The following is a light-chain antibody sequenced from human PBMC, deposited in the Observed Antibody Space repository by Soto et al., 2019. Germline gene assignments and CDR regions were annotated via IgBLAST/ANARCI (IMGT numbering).Light chain of an antibody. Sequence: EIVLTQSPVTLSLSPGERATLSCRASQSVSSSYLAWYQQKPGQAPRLLIYGASSRATGIPDRFSGSGSGTDFTLTISRLEPEDFAVYYCQQYGSSPWTFGQGNKVEIK. CDR3: QQYGSSPWT. CDR2: GAS. V-gene: IGKV3-20*01. J-gene: IGKJ1*01. CDR1: QSVSSSY.